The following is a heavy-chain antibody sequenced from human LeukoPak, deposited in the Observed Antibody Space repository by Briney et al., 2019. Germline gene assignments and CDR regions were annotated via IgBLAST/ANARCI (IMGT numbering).Heavy chain of an antibody. CDR3: ASSGYCGGDCYRDY. V-gene: IGHV4-4*07. CDR2: IYTSGST. Sequence: PSETLSLTCTVSGGSISSYYWSWIRQPAGKGLEWIGRIYTSGSTNYNPSLKSRVTMSVDTSKNQFSLKLSSVTAADTAVYYCASSGYCGGDCYRDYWGQGTLVTVSS. J-gene: IGHJ4*02. D-gene: IGHD2-21*02. CDR1: GGSISSYY.